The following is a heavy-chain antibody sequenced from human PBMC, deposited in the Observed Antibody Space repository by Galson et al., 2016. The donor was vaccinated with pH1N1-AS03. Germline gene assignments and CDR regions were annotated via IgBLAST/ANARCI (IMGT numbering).Heavy chain of an antibody. J-gene: IGHJ4*02. CDR1: GYSFSSYG. Sequence: SVKVSCKASGYSFSSYGFAWVRQAPGQGLEWMGWISTYNPNADYAQKFQGRVTMTSDTHTNTAYMELRSLRSDDTAVYYCATERFHCDSGSAIFDYWGQGTLVTVSS. CDR2: ISTYNPNA. D-gene: IGHD3-10*01. V-gene: IGHV1-18*01. CDR3: ATERFHCDSGSAIFDY.